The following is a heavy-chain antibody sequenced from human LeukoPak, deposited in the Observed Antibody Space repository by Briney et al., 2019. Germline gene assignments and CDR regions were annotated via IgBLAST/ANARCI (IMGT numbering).Heavy chain of an antibody. CDR3: ATAERGSSWSYGAFDI. J-gene: IGHJ3*02. V-gene: IGHV1-24*01. CDR1: GYTLTELS. D-gene: IGHD6-13*01. Sequence: ASVKDSCKVSGYTLTELSMHWVRQAPGKGLEWMGGFDPEDGETIYAQKFQGRVTMTEDTSTDTAYMELSSLRSEDTAVYYCATAERGSSWSYGAFDIWGQGTMVTVSS. CDR2: FDPEDGET.